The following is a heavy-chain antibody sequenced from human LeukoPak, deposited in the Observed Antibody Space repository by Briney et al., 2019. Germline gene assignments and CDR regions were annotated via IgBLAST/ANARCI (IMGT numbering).Heavy chain of an antibody. V-gene: IGHV4-34*01. CDR2: ISHSGST. CDR1: GGSVSGYY. J-gene: IGHJ3*02. Sequence: SETLSLTCAVSGGSVSGYYWSWIRQPPGKGPGWIGKISHSGSTNYNPSLKSRVTISVDTSTNQFSLNLSSVTAADTAVYYCARSANAFDIWGQGTMVTVSS. CDR3: ARSANAFDI.